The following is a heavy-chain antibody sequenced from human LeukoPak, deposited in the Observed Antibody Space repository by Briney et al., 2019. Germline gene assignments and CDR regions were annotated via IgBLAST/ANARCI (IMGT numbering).Heavy chain of an antibody. CDR1: GFSFSNYA. J-gene: IGHJ4*02. Sequence: GGSLRLSCAASGFSFSNYAMNWVRQAPGKGLEWVSSISDSGAATYYADSVKGRFTISRDNSKNTLYLQLNSLGAEDTAVYYCAKIAPWGAVTTTDGFDYWGQGTLVTVSS. V-gene: IGHV3-23*01. CDR3: AKIAPWGAVTTTDGFDY. D-gene: IGHD4-17*01. CDR2: ISDSGAAT.